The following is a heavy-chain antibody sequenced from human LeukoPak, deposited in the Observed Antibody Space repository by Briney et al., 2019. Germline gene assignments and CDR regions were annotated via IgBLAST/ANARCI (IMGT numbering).Heavy chain of an antibody. Sequence: SLRLSCAASGFTFDDYAMHWVPQAPGKGLEWVSGISWNSGSIGYADSVKGRFTISRDNAKNSLYLQMNSLRAEDTALYYCAKAAAGILGGFDPWGQGTLVTVSS. V-gene: IGHV3-9*01. CDR1: GFTFDDYA. CDR3: AKAAAGILGGFDP. CDR2: ISWNSGSI. D-gene: IGHD6-13*01. J-gene: IGHJ5*02.